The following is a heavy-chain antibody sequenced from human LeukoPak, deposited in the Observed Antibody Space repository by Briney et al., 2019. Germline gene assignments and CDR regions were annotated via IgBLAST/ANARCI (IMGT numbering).Heavy chain of an antibody. Sequence: PGGSLRLSCAASGFTFSSYAMSWVRQAPGKGLEWVSAISGSGGSTYYADSVKGRFTISRDNAKNSLYLQMNSLRAEDTAVYYCAREYYYGSGSYFYWGQGTLVTVSS. CDR3: AREYYYGSGSYFY. V-gene: IGHV3-23*01. D-gene: IGHD3-10*01. CDR1: GFTFSSYA. J-gene: IGHJ4*02. CDR2: ISGSGGST.